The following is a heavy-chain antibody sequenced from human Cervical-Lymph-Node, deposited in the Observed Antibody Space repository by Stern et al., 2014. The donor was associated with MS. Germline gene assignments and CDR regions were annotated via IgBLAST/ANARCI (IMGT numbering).Heavy chain of an antibody. CDR2: IIPIFGTA. V-gene: IGHV1-69*01. CDR1: GGTFSSYP. J-gene: IGHJ6*02. Sequence: VQLVQSGAEVKKPGSSVKVSCQASGGTFSSYPISWVRQAPGQGLEWMGGIIPIFGTANFAQKFQGRLTITADESTSTAYMELGSLRSEDTAVYYCARDRDSTVTTFGGLDVWGQGTPVTVSS. D-gene: IGHD4-11*01. CDR3: ARDRDSTVTTFGGLDV.